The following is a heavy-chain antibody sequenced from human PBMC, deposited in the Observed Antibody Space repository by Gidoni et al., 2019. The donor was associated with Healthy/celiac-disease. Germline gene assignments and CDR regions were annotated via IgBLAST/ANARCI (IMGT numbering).Heavy chain of an antibody. J-gene: IGHJ4*02. CDR1: GFTFSSYS. D-gene: IGHD6-6*01. CDR3: ARSQSTMKGIAARPPLGY. CDR2: ISSSSSTI. V-gene: IGHV3-48*02. Sequence: EVQLVESGGGLVQPGGSLRLSCAASGFTFSSYSMNWVRQAPGKGLEWVSYISSSSSTIYYADSVKGRFTIYRDNAKNSLYLQMNSLRDEDTAVYYCARSQSTMKGIAARPPLGYWGQGTLVTVSS.